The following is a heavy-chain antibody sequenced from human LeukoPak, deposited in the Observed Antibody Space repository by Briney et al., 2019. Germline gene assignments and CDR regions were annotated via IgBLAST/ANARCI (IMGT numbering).Heavy chain of an antibody. CDR3: ARGQASDWSYDI. CDR1: GGSISSGGSY. Sequence: PSGTLSLTCTVSGGSISSGGSYWSWIRQHPGKGLEWIGYIYSSGSTYYKSSLKSRITISLDTSKNQFSLRLSSVTAADTAIYYCARGQASDWSYDIWGQGTLVTVSS. CDR2: IYSSGST. V-gene: IGHV4-31*03. J-gene: IGHJ4*02. D-gene: IGHD3/OR15-3a*01.